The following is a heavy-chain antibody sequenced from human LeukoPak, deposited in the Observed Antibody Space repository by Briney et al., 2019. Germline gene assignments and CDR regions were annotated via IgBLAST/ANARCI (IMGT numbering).Heavy chain of an antibody. Sequence: GGSLRLSCAASGFTVSGYWMSWVRQAPGKGLEWVARLHADGIERYFVDSVKGRFTISRDNAKNSLYLQMYSLRLDDTAVYYCARGGYSFDYLGQGTLVTVSS. CDR2: LHADGIER. CDR1: GFTVSGYW. J-gene: IGHJ4*02. D-gene: IGHD5-12*01. CDR3: ARGGYSFDY. V-gene: IGHV3-7*01.